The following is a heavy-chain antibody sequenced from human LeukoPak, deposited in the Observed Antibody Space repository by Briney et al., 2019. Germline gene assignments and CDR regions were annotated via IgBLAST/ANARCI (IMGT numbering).Heavy chain of an antibody. D-gene: IGHD1-1*01. Sequence: GGPLRLSCAASGFTFSSYGMHWVRQAPGKGLEWVSGISGSGGSSGGSTYYADSVKGRFTISRDNSKNTLYLQMNSLRAEDTAVYYCAKGRWNFDYWGQGTLVTVSS. CDR1: GFTFSSYG. CDR3: AKGRWNFDY. CDR2: ISGSGGSSGGST. V-gene: IGHV3-23*01. J-gene: IGHJ4*02.